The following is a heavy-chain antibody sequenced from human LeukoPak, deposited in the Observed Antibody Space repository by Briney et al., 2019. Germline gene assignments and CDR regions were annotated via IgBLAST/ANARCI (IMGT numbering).Heavy chain of an antibody. CDR1: GVSISSSSYY. CDR2: IYYSGST. Sequence: TSETLSLTCTVCGVSISSSSYYWGWIRQPPGKGLEWIGSIYYSGSTYYNPSLKSRVTISVDTSKNQFSLKLSSVTAADTAVYYCASRYDYSNYIGYWGQGTLVTVSS. J-gene: IGHJ4*02. V-gene: IGHV4-39*01. CDR3: ASRYDYSNYIGY. D-gene: IGHD4-11*01.